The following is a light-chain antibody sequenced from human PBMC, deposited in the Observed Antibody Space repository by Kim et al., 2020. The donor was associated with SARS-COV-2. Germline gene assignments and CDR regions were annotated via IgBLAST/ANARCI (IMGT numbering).Light chain of an antibody. CDR3: NSRDSSGNPLGVV. CDR1: SLRSYY. CDR2: GKN. Sequence: SSELTHDPAVSVALGQTVRITCQGDSLRSYYASWYQQKPGQAPVLVIYGKNNRPSGIPDRFSGSSSGNTASLTITGAQAEDEADYYCNSRDSSGNPLGVV. V-gene: IGLV3-19*01. J-gene: IGLJ2*01.